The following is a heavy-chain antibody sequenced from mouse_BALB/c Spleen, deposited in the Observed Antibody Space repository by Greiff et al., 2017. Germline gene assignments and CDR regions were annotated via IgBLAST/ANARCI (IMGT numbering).Heavy chain of an antibody. J-gene: IGHJ4*01. CDR2: ISYSGST. CDR3: ARSYYRSYAMDY. CDR1: GYSITSDYA. D-gene: IGHD2-14*01. Sequence: EVKVEESGPGLVKPSQSLSLTCTVTGYSITSDYAWNWIRQFPGNKLEWMGYISYSGSTSYNPSLKSRISITRDTSKNQFFLQLNSVTTEDTATYYCARSYYRSYAMDYWGQGTSVTVSS. V-gene: IGHV3-2*02.